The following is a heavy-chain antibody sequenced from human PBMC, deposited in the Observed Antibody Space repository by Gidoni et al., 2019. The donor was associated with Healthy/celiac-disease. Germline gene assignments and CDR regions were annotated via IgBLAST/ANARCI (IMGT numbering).Heavy chain of an antibody. CDR2: IYYSGST. V-gene: IGHV4-59*01. J-gene: IGHJ6*02. CDR1: GGSISSYY. D-gene: IGHD3-10*01. Sequence: QVQLQESGPGLVKPSETLSLTCTVSGGSISSYYCSWIRQPPGKVLEWIGYIYYSGSTNYNPSLKSRVTISVDTSKNQFSLKLSSVTAADTAVYYCARDSGSGSYYNVYYYYYCMDVWGQGTTVTVSS. CDR3: ARDSGSGSYYNVYYYYYCMDV.